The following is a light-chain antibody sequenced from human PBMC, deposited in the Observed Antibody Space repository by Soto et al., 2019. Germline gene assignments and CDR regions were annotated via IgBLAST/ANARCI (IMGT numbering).Light chain of an antibody. CDR3: SSYASLYTRV. CDR1: SSDVGGYNF. CDR2: EVR. J-gene: IGLJ1*01. Sequence: QSALTQPASVSGSPGQSITISCTGTSSDVGGYNFVSWYQQHPGKAPKLIIYEVRNRPSGVSNRFSASKSGNTASLTISGLQAEDEAEYYCSSYASLYTRVFGTGTKVTAL. V-gene: IGLV2-14*01.